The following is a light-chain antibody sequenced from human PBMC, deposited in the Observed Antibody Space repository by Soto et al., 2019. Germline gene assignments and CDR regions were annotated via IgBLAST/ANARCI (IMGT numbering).Light chain of an antibody. CDR2: EVS. Sequence: QSALTQPASVSGSPGQSITISCTGTSXDVGGYNYVSWYQQHPGKAPKLMIYEVSNRPSGVSNRFSGSKSGNTASLTISGLQAEDEADYYCSSYTSSSTPRYVFGTGTKVTVL. V-gene: IGLV2-14*01. CDR3: SSYTSSSTPRYV. J-gene: IGLJ1*01. CDR1: SXDVGGYNY.